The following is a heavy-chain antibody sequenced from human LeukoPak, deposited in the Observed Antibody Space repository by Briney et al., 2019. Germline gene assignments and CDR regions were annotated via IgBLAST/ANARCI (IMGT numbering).Heavy chain of an antibody. CDR2: TNHSGST. CDR1: GGSFSGYY. Sequence: SETLSLTCAVYGGSFSGYYWSWIRQPPGKGLEWIGETNHSGSTNYNPSLKSRVTISVDTSKNQFSLKLSSVTAADTAVYYCATVKGVVVAAPLGMDVWGQGTTVTVSS. D-gene: IGHD2-15*01. CDR3: ATVKGVVVAAPLGMDV. J-gene: IGHJ6*02. V-gene: IGHV4-34*01.